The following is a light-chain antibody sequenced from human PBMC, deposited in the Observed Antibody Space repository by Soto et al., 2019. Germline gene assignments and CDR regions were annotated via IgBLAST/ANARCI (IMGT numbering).Light chain of an antibody. J-gene: IGKJ1*01. CDR2: DAS. CDR3: QQYNAYSPWT. CDR1: QSVASGH. V-gene: IGKV3D-20*02. Sequence: EIVLTQSPATLSLSPGERATLSCRASQSVASGHLAWYQQTPGQAPRLLVSDASSRATGIPDRFSGSGSGTDFTLTISSLQPDDVATYYCQQYNAYSPWTFGQGTKVDI.